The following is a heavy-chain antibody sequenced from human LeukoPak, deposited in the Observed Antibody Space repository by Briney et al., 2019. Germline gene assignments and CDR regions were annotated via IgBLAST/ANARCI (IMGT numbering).Heavy chain of an antibody. Sequence: PGGPLRLSCAVSGFTFSNYDMYWVRQAPGKGLEWVAVISNDGKNKYYADSVKGRFTISRDNSNNTLYLQMNSLRPEDTAVYYCAKAADCAGDCYYGWFDPWGQGTLVTVSS. J-gene: IGHJ5*02. CDR3: AKAADCAGDCYYGWFDP. CDR1: GFTFSNYD. V-gene: IGHV3-30*18. D-gene: IGHD2-21*02. CDR2: ISNDGKNK.